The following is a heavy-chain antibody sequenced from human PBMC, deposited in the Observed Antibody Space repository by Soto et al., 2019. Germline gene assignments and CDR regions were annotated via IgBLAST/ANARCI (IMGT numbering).Heavy chain of an antibody. CDR1: GFTFSSSA. J-gene: IGHJ6*02. V-gene: IGHV3-23*01. D-gene: IGHD6-19*01. CDR2: ISGSGGMT. CDR3: AKVAVVGTYYYGMDV. Sequence: GGSLRLSCAASGFTFSSSAMSWVRQAPGKVLEWVSSISGSGGMTYYADSVKGRFTISRDNPKNTVYLQMNSLRDEDTAVYYCAKVAVVGTYYYGMDVWGQGTTVTVSS.